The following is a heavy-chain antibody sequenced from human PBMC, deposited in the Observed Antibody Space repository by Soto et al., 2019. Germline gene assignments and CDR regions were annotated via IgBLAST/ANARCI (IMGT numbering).Heavy chain of an antibody. V-gene: IGHV3-33*01. CDR3: ARVDCTGGSCRPYYYYDMDV. J-gene: IGHJ6*02. CDR1: GLTFSTYG. Sequence: GGSLRLFCAASGLTFSTYGMDWVRQSAGKGLEWVAVIWYDGSQKYYADSVKGRFTVSRDNSKNTLYLQMNNLRVEDTAVYYCARVDCTGGSCRPYYYYDMDVWGQGTTVTVSS. D-gene: IGHD2-15*01. CDR2: IWYDGSQK.